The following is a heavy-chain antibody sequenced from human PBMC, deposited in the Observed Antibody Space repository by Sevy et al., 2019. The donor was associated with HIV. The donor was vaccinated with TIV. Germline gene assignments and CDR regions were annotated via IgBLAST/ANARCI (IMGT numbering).Heavy chain of an antibody. D-gene: IGHD6-19*01. CDR2: IFSSGST. Sequence: GGSLRLSCAISGFTVNDKYIIWVRQAPGKGLEWVSVIFSSGSTYYADSAKGGFTISRDNSKNTVDLQMNSVRAEDTAVYYWVSLFLSYRSGWSYFDYWGQGTLVTVSS. V-gene: IGHV3-66*02. CDR3: VSLFLSYRSGWSYFDY. CDR1: GFTVNDKY. J-gene: IGHJ4*02.